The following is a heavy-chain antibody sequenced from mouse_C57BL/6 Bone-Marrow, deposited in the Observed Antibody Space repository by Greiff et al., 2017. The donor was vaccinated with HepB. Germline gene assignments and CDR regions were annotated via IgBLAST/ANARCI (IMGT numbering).Heavy chain of an antibody. CDR1: GYAFSSSW. V-gene: IGHV1-82*01. J-gene: IGHJ4*01. CDR3: ARSLYNPTGYYYAMDY. CDR2: IYPGDGDT. D-gene: IGHD1-1*01. Sequence: VQLKQSGPELVKPGASVKISCKASGYAFSSSWMNWVKQRPGKGLEWIGRIYPGDGDTNYNGKFKGKATLTADKSSSTAYMQLSSLTSEDSAVYFCARSLYNPTGYYYAMDYWGQGTSVTVSS.